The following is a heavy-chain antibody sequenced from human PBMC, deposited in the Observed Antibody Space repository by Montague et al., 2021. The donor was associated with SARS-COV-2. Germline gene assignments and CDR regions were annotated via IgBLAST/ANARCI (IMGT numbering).Heavy chain of an antibody. CDR1: GGSISSSSYY. CDR3: ARFPTSYYYDSKAASATHGAFDI. D-gene: IGHD3-22*01. J-gene: IGHJ3*02. V-gene: IGHV4-39*01. CDR2: IYYSGST. Sequence: SETLSLTCTVSGGSISSSSYYWGWIRQPPGKGLEWIGSIYYSGSTYYNPSLKSRVTISVDTSKNQFSLKLSSVTAADTAVYYCARFPTSYYYDSKAASATHGAFDIWGQGTMVTVSS.